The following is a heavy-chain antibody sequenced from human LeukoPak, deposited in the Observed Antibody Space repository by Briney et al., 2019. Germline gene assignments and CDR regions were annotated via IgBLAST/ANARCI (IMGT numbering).Heavy chain of an antibody. Sequence: GGSLRLFCSVSGFTFSTYVMHWVRQATGKGLEYVSAISSNGDNTYYADSVKGRFTISRDNSKNTLYLQMSSLRADDTAVYYCVRGTGYRGQGTLVTVSS. CDR2: ISSNGDNT. CDR1: GFTFSTYV. J-gene: IGHJ4*02. CDR3: VRGTGY. V-gene: IGHV3-64D*06.